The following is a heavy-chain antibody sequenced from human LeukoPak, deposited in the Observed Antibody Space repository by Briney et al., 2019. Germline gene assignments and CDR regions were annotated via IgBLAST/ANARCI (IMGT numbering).Heavy chain of an antibody. D-gene: IGHD3-16*02. Sequence: SSETLSLTCNVSNGSFNYYCWSWIRQPAGKGLEWIGRVYVGGITNYNPSLKSRVSMSLDTSKRQFSLTLKSVTAADTAIYYCARDHCDDAACYPFDRWGQGTLVTVSS. V-gene: IGHV4-4*07. CDR1: NGSFNYYC. J-gene: IGHJ5*02. CDR2: VYVGGIT. CDR3: ARDHCDDAACYPFDR.